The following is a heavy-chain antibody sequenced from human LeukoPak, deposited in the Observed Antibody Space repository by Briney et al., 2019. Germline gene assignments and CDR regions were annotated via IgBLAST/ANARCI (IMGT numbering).Heavy chain of an antibody. V-gene: IGHV4-39*01. Sequence: SETLSLTCTVSGGSISSSSYYWGWIRQPPGKGLEWIGSIYYSGSTYYNPSLKSRVTISVDTSKNQFSLKLSSVTAADTAVYYCARQIITMIVVVISWFDPWGQGTLVTVSS. D-gene: IGHD3-22*01. J-gene: IGHJ5*02. CDR2: IYYSGST. CDR3: ARQIITMIVVVISWFDP. CDR1: GGSISSSSYY.